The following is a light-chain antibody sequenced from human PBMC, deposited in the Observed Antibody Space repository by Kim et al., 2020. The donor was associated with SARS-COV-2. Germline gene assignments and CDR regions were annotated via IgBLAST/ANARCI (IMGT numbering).Light chain of an antibody. CDR1: QTIHVW. V-gene: IGKV1-5*03. J-gene: IGKJ2*02. Sequence: SVGDTVSITCRVSQTIHVWLAWYQQKPGRAPNLLIYKASYLEEGVPSRFSGSGSGTEFTLTISGLQREDFATYYCQQYNSDSPSTFGQGTKVEIK. CDR2: KAS. CDR3: QQYNSDSPST.